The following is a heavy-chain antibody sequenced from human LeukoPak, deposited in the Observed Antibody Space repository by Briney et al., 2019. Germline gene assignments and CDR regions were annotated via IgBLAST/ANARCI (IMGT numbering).Heavy chain of an antibody. CDR2: INPNSGGT. Sequence: ASVKVSCKASGYTFTCYYLHWVRQAPGQGLEWMGRINPNSGGTNYAQKVQGRVTMTRDTSISTVYMDLSRLSFDDTAVYYCAREYGPGILVLGYWGQETLVSVSS. V-gene: IGHV1-2*06. J-gene: IGHJ4*02. CDR1: GYTFTCYY. CDR3: AREYGPGILVLGY. D-gene: IGHD2-8*02.